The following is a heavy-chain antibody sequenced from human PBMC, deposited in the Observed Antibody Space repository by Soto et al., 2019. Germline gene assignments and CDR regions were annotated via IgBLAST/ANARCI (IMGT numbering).Heavy chain of an antibody. J-gene: IGHJ4*02. CDR3: ARGSGATTYYEILTGYYGAY. D-gene: IGHD3-9*01. CDR2: ISSSSSTI. Sequence: EVQLVESGGGLVQPGGSLRLSCVASGFTFSRYTMNWVRQAPGKGLECISYISSSSSTIYYADSVKGRFTISRDNAENSLYLQMNSLRAEDTAVYYCARGSGATTYYEILTGYYGAYWGQGTLVTVSS. CDR1: GFTFSRYT. V-gene: IGHV3-48*01.